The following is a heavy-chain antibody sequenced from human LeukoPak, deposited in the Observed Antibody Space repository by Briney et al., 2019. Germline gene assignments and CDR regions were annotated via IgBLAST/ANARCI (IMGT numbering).Heavy chain of an antibody. Sequence: ASVKVSCKASGGTFSSYAISWVRQAPGQGLEWMGIINPSGGSTSYAQKFQGRVTMTRDTSTSTVYMELSSLRSEDTAVYYCEATTRHLGSEDWDYWGQGTLVTVSS. CDR3: EATTRHLGSEDWDY. J-gene: IGHJ4*02. D-gene: IGHD3/OR15-3a*01. CDR1: GGTFSSYA. CDR2: INPSGGST. V-gene: IGHV1-46*01.